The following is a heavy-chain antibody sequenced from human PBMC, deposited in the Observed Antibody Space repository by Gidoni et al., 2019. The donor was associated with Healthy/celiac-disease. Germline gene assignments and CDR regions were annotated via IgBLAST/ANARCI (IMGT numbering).Heavy chain of an antibody. CDR3: AREPGVGAPLGDY. CDR2: IIPILGIA. V-gene: IGHV1-69*08. Sequence: QVQLVQSGAEVKKPGSSVKVSCKASGGTFSSYTISWVRQAPGQGLEWMGRIIPILGIANYAQKFQGRVTITADKSTSTAYMELSSLRSEDTAVYYCAREPGVGAPLGDYWGQGTLVTVSS. J-gene: IGHJ4*02. CDR1: GGTFSSYT. D-gene: IGHD1-26*01.